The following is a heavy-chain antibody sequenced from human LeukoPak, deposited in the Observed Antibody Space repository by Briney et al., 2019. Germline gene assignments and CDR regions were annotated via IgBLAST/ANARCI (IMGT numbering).Heavy chain of an antibody. CDR3: ATFGSGTKSWFDP. D-gene: IGHD3-10*01. V-gene: IGHV3-30-3*01. Sequence: GSLRLSCGASGFMFKSYAMHWVRQAPGKGLEWVAVISHDGDKKYYTDSVKGRFTVSRDNSNNTLYLEMSSLRKEDTAVYYCATFGSGTKSWFDPWGQGGLVTVSS. CDR2: ISHDGDKK. J-gene: IGHJ5*02. CDR1: GFMFKSYA.